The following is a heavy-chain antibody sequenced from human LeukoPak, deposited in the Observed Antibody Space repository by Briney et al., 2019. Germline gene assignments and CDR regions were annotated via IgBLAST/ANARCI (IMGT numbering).Heavy chain of an antibody. J-gene: IGHJ4*02. CDR1: GYTFTSYY. CDR2: INPSGGST. D-gene: IGHD1-20*01. Sequence: ASVKVSCKASGYTFTSYYMHWVRQAPGQGLEWMGIINPSGGSTNYAQKFQGRVTITADESTSTAYMELSSLRSEDTAVYYCATSPLITGTTQNPVYWGQGTLVTVSS. V-gene: IGHV1-46*01. CDR3: ATSPLITGTTQNPVY.